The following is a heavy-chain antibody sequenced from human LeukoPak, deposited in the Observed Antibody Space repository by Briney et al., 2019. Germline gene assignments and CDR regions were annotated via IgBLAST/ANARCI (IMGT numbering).Heavy chain of an antibody. J-gene: IGHJ4*02. CDR3: ASFSPRSGYYYY. CDR2: IYYRGST. Sequence: SETLSLTCTVAGGSLSRYYWRWVRQPPGEGLEWIGYIYYRGSTNYNPSLKSRVTISVDPSKNQSSLQLSSVTAADTAVYYCASFSPRSGYYYYWGQGTLVTVSS. D-gene: IGHD3-22*01. CDR1: GGSLSRYY. V-gene: IGHV4-59*01.